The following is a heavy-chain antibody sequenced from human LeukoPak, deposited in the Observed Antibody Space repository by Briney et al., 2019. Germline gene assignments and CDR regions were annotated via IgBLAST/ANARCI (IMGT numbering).Heavy chain of an antibody. Sequence: PGGSLRLSCAASGFTFSSYGMHWVRQAPGKGLEWVAVISYDGSNKYYADSVKGRFTISRDNSKNTLYLQMNSLRAEDTAVYYCASNTPGPNDYWGQGTLVTVSS. CDR1: GFTFSSYG. CDR2: ISYDGSNK. V-gene: IGHV3-30*03. D-gene: IGHD1-1*01. J-gene: IGHJ4*02. CDR3: ASNTPGPNDY.